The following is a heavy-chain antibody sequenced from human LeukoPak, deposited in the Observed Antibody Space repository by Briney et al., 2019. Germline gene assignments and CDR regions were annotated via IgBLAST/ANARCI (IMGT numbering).Heavy chain of an antibody. Sequence: SETLSLTCTVSGGSISSYYWSWIRQPPGKGLEWIGYIYYSGSTNYNPSLKSRVTISVNTSKNQFSLKLSSVTAADTAVYYCARPPRGSVYWYFDLWGRGTLVTVSS. D-gene: IGHD3-10*01. V-gene: IGHV4-59*08. J-gene: IGHJ2*01. CDR2: IYYSGST. CDR1: GGSISSYY. CDR3: ARPPRGSVYWYFDL.